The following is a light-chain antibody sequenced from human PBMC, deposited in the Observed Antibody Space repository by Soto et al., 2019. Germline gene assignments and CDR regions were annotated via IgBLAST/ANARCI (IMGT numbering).Light chain of an antibody. J-gene: IGKJ1*01. CDR2: GAS. Sequence: EIVMTQSPATLSVSPWERATLSCRASQSVSSNLAWYQHKPGQAPRLLVYGASTRASGIPDRFSGSGSGTEFTLTISSLQSEDFAVYYCQQSDKWPPTFGQGTKVDIK. CDR1: QSVSSN. V-gene: IGKV3-15*01. CDR3: QQSDKWPPT.